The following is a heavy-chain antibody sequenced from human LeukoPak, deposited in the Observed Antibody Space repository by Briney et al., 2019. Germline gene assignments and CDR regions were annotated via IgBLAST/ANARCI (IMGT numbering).Heavy chain of an antibody. V-gene: IGHV3-11*03. CDR3: VEMATTHFDY. J-gene: IGHJ4*02. Sequence: GRFSISRDNTNNALYLQMNSLRAEDTAVYYCVEMATTHFDYWGQGTLVTVSS. D-gene: IGHD5-24*01.